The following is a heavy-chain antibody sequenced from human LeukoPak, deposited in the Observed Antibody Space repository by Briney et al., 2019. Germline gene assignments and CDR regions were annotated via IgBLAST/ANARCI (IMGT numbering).Heavy chain of an antibody. J-gene: IGHJ6*02. CDR2: IYYSGST. CDR3: ARDPTYYYYGMDV. V-gene: IGHV4-59*01. CDR1: GGSISSYY. Sequence: SETLSLTCTVSGGSISSYYWSWIRQPPGKGLEWIGYIYYSGSTNYNPSLKSRVTISVDTSKNQFSLKLSSVTAADTAVYYCARDPTYYYYGMDVWGQGTTVTVSS.